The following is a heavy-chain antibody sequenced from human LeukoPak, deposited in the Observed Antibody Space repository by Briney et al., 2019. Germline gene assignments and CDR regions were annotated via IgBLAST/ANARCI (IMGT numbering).Heavy chain of an antibody. J-gene: IGHJ4*02. CDR3: ATRGTLWFGETLNDY. V-gene: IGHV1-24*01. D-gene: IGHD3-10*01. CDR2: FDPEDGET. CDR1: GYTLTELS. Sequence: SVKVSCKVSGYTLTELSMHWVRQAPGKGLEWMGGFDPEDGETIYAQKFQGRVTMTEDTSTDTAYMELSSLRSEDTAVYYCATRGTLWFGETLNDYWGQGTLVTVSS.